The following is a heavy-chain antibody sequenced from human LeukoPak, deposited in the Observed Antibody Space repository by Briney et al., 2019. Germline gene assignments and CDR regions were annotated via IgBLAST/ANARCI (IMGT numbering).Heavy chain of an antibody. CDR1: GFSLSFYS. CDR2: ISSSSNYI. D-gene: IGHD1-1*01. Sequence: GGSLRLSCATSGFSLSFYSMTWVRQAPGKGLEWVSSISSSSNYIYYADSVKGRFTISRDNAKNSLYLQMNSLRAEDMAVYYCARDQPGTTPIDYWGQGTLVTVSS. CDR3: ARDQPGTTPIDY. J-gene: IGHJ4*02. V-gene: IGHV3-21*01.